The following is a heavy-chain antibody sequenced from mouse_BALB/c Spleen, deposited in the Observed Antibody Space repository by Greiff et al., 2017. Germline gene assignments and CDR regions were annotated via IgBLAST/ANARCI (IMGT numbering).Heavy chain of an antibody. Sequence: QVQLQQSGPELVKPGASVRISCKASGYTFTSYYIHWVKQRPGQGLEWIGWIYPGNVNTKYNEKFKGKAILTADKSSSTAYMQLSSLTSEDSAVYFCARSGYYGSSLAWFAYWGQGTLVTVSA. J-gene: IGHJ3*01. CDR2: IYPGNVNT. V-gene: IGHV1S56*01. CDR1: GYTFTSYY. CDR3: ARSGYYGSSLAWFAY. D-gene: IGHD1-1*01.